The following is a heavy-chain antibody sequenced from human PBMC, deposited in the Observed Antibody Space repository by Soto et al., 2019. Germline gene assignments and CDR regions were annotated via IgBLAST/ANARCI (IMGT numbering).Heavy chain of an antibody. V-gene: IGHV4-34*01. CDR2: INHSGST. J-gene: IGHJ6*02. CDR1: GGSFSGYY. D-gene: IGHD6-19*01. CDR3: ARGKGSSGWYGVYYYHGMDV. Sequence: SETLSLTCAVYGGSFSGYYWSWIRQPPGKGLEWIGEINHSGSTNYNPSLKSRVTISVDTSKNQFSLKLSSVTAADTAVYYCARGKGSSGWYGVYYYHGMDVWGQGTTVTVSS.